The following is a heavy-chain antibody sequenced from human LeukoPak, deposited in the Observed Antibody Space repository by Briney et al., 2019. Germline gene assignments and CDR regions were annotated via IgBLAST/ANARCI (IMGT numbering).Heavy chain of an antibody. CDR2: IYSGGST. J-gene: IGHJ4*02. CDR3: ARDLGDYGDY. Sequence: GGSLQLSCAASGFTVSSNYMSWVRQAPGKGLEWVSVIYSGGSTYYADSVKGRFTISRDNSKNTLYLQMNSLRAEDTAVYYCARDLGDYGDYWGQGTLVTVSS. CDR1: GFTVSSNY. V-gene: IGHV3-66*01.